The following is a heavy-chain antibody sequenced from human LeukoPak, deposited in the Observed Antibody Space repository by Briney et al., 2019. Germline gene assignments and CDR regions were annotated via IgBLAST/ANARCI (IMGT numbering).Heavy chain of an antibody. V-gene: IGHV1-18*01. J-gene: IGHJ4*02. CDR3: ARDWRGGSGSYRRFDY. CDR1: GYTFTSYG. D-gene: IGHD3-10*01. CDR2: ISAYNGNT. Sequence: ASVKVSCKASGYTFTSYGISWVRQAPGQGLEWMGWISAYNGNTNYAQKLQGRVTMTTDTSTSTAYMELRSLRSDDTAVYYCARDWRGGSGSYRRFDYWGQGTLVTVSS.